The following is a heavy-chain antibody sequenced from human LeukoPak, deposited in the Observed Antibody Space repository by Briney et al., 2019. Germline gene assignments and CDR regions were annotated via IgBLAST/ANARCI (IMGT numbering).Heavy chain of an antibody. Sequence: GGSLRLSCAASGFTFDDYGMSWVRQAPGKGLEWVSGINWNGGATNYADSVKGRFTISGDNAKNSLYLQMNSLRAEDTALYYCARGGVRGGYYYYYMDVWGKGTTVTVSS. CDR3: ARGGVRGGYYYYYMDV. CDR2: INWNGGAT. CDR1: GFTFDDYG. D-gene: IGHD3-10*01. J-gene: IGHJ6*03. V-gene: IGHV3-20*04.